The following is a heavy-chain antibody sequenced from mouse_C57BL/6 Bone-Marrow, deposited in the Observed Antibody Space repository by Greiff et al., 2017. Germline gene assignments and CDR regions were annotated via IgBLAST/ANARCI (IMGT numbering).Heavy chain of an antibody. D-gene: IGHD2-1*01. Sequence: VQLQQSGPELVGPGASVKFSCKGSGYTFTDYVLHWVNQSHAKGLEWIGVISTDYGVATYNKKFKDKATMTVDKSSSTAYMELARLTSEDSAVYYCARKGLSLTTRGDYWGQGTSVTVSS. J-gene: IGHJ4*01. CDR3: ARKGLSLTTRGDY. CDR2: ISTDYGVA. CDR1: GYTFTDYV. V-gene: IGHV1-67*01.